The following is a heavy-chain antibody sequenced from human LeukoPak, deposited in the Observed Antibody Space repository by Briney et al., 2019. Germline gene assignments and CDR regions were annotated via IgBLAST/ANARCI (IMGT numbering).Heavy chain of an antibody. D-gene: IGHD2-2*03. CDR3: ASGYFVHTFDF. V-gene: IGHV4-39*01. CDR2: IYFSGNT. Sequence: PSETLSLTCTVSGVSIRSTSYYWGWIRQPPGKGLEWIGSIYFSGNTYYNPSLKTRVTISIDTSKNQFSLKLASVTAADTAIFYCASGYFVHTFDFWGQGTLGTVSS. J-gene: IGHJ4*02. CDR1: GVSIRSTSYY.